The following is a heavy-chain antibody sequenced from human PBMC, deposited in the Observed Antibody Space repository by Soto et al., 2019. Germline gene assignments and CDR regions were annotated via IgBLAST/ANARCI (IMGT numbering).Heavy chain of an antibody. CDR2: TSYDGNNK. CDR1: GFRFKSFV. V-gene: IGHV3-30*19. CDR3: ARWGTTGGFDL. D-gene: IGHD3-16*01. Sequence: QLQLVESGGGVVQPGTSLRLSCAASGFRFKSFVMHWVRQAPGEGLDWVAFTSYDGNNKDYGDSVKGRFTVSRDNSQNTLPLQMDFLRPEDTALYYCARWGTTGGFDLWGQGTLVSVSS. J-gene: IGHJ4*02.